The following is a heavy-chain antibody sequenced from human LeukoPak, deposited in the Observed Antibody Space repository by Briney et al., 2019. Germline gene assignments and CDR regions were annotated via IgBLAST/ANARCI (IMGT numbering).Heavy chain of an antibody. D-gene: IGHD6-19*01. Sequence: SQTLSLTCTVSGGSISSGDYYWSWVRQPPGKGLEWIGYIYYSGSTYYNPSLKSRVAISVDTSKNQFSLKLSSVTAADTAVYYCARGRGWTFDYWGQGTLVTVSS. CDR2: IYYSGST. CDR1: GGSISSGDYY. CDR3: ARGRGWTFDY. J-gene: IGHJ4*02. V-gene: IGHV4-30-4*01.